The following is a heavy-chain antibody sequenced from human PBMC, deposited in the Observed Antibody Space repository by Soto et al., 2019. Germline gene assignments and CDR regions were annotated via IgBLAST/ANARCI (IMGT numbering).Heavy chain of an antibody. V-gene: IGHV1-18*01. Sequence: ASVKVSCKASGYMFVTYGINWVRQAPGQGLEWMGWISAYNGNTKYAQNLQGRVTMTTDASTSTAYMEMRSLRSDGTAVYYCARDLDGSGSYYTDYWGPGTRVTGSS. CDR1: GYMFVTYG. CDR3: ARDLDGSGSYYTDY. D-gene: IGHD3-10*01. J-gene: IGHJ4*02. CDR2: ISAYNGNT.